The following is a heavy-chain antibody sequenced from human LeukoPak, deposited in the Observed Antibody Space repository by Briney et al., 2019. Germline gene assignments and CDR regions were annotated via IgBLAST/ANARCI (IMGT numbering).Heavy chain of an antibody. Sequence: SETLSLTCTVSGGSISNYYWSWIRQPPGRGLEWIGYVYYSGSTNYNPSLKSRVTISVDRSKNQFSLKLSSVTAADTAVYYCAGVGGFGESIYYFDYWGQGTLVTVSS. V-gene: IGHV4-59*12. J-gene: IGHJ4*02. CDR1: GGSISNYY. CDR2: VYYSGST. CDR3: AGVGGFGESIYYFDY. D-gene: IGHD3-10*01.